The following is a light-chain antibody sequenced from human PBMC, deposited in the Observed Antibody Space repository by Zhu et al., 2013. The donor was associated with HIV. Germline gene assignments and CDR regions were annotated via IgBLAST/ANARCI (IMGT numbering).Light chain of an antibody. J-gene: IGKJ3*01. CDR1: QSVSSN. Sequence: DIVLTQSPDTLSVSPGERATLSCRASQSVSSNLAWYQQKPGQAPRLLIYGASTRATGIPARFSGAGSGTDFTLTISSLEPEDFALYYCQQRSTWPLFTFGPGTKVDIK. V-gene: IGKV3-11*01. CDR3: QQRSTWPLFT. CDR2: GAS.